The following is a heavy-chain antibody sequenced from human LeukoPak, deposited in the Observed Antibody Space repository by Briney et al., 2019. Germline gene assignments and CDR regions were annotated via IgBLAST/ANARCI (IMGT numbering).Heavy chain of an antibody. CDR1: GSTFSSYA. CDR3: ARDSTIFGVVISGLDY. V-gene: IGHV3-30-3*01. Sequence: GRSLRLSCAASGSTFSSYAMHWVRQAPGKGLEWVAVISYDGSNKYYADSVKGRFTISRDNSKNTLYLQMNSLRAEDTAVYYCARDSTIFGVVISGLDYWGQGTLVTVSS. CDR2: ISYDGSNK. J-gene: IGHJ4*02. D-gene: IGHD3-3*01.